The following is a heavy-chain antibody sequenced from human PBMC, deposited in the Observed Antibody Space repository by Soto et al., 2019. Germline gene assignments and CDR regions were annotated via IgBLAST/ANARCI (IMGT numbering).Heavy chain of an antibody. V-gene: IGHV1-3*01. D-gene: IGHD2-15*01. J-gene: IGHJ5*02. CDR1: GYTFTRYM. Sequence: QVQLVQSGAEVKKPGASVKVSCKASGYTFTRYMIHWVRQAPGQRLEWMGWINGGNGDVKYSQSFQGRLTITSDTSASTAYMEMSSLRFEDTAVYYCARGSGIAAAAIYHWGPGTVVTVSS. CDR2: INGGNGDV. CDR3: ARGSGIAAAAIYH.